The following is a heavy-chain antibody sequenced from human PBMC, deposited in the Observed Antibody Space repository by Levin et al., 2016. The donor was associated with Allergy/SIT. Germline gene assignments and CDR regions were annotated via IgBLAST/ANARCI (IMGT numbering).Heavy chain of an antibody. CDR2: INSDGSST. D-gene: IGHD1-1*01. CDR3: ARDGGTTIYYYYGMDV. V-gene: IGHV3-74*01. J-gene: IGHJ6*02. Sequence: VRQAPGKGLVWVSRINSDGSSTSYADSVKGRFTISRDNAKNTLYLQMNSLRAEDTAVYYCARDGGTTIYYYYGMDVWGQGTTVTVSS.